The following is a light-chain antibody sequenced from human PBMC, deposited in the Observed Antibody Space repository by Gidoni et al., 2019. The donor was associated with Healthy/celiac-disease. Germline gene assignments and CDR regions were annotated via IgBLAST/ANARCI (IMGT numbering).Light chain of an antibody. CDR3: QQYGSSPPET. J-gene: IGKJ1*01. CDR1: QSVSSSY. V-gene: IGKV3-20*01. Sequence: EIVLTQSPGTLSLSPGERATLSCRASQSVSSSYLAWYQQKPGQAPRLLIYGASSRATGIPDRFSGSGSGTDFTLTISRLESEDFAVYYCQQYGSSPPETFXQXTKVEIK. CDR2: GAS.